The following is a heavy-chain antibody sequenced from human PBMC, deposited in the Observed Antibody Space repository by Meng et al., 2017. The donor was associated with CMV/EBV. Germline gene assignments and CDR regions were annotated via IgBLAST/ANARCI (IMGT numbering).Heavy chain of an antibody. CDR3: AKDRFPTSPTGDFIKPLFDY. CDR2: IRSKANSYAT. CDR1: SD. D-gene: IGHD7-27*01. V-gene: IGHV3-73*01. Sequence: SDLHWVRLAAGKGREWVGRIRSKANSYATAYAASVKGRFTISRDDSKNTAYLQMNSLRAEDTAVYYCAKDRFPTSPTGDFIKPLFDYWGQGTLVTVSS. J-gene: IGHJ4*02.